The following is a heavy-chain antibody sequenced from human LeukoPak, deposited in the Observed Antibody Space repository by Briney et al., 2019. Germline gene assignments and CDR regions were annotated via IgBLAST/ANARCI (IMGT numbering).Heavy chain of an antibody. CDR1: GGSISSGGYY. D-gene: IGHD2-8*01. J-gene: IGHJ6*03. CDR3: ARPNYYYYMDV. CDR2: IYHSGST. V-gene: IGHV4-30-2*01. Sequence: SETLSLTCTVSGGSISSGGYYWSWIRQPPGKGLEWIGYIYHSGSTYYNPSLKSRVTISVDRSKNQFSLKLSSVTAADTAVYYCARPNYYYYMDVWGKGTTVTVSS.